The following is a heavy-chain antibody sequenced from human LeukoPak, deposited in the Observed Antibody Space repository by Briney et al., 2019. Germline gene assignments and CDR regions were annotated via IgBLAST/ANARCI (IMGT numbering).Heavy chain of an antibody. CDR1: GFTVSRNY. Sequence: PGGSLRLSCAASGFTVSRNYMTWIRQAPGKGLEWVSVIYGGGTTLYANSVKGRFTISRDSSKNTLSLQMNSLRVEDTAVYYCATGGNSFFDHWGQGTLVTFSS. V-gene: IGHV3-66*02. CDR2: IYGGGTT. CDR3: ATGGNSFFDH. D-gene: IGHD1-1*01. J-gene: IGHJ4*02.